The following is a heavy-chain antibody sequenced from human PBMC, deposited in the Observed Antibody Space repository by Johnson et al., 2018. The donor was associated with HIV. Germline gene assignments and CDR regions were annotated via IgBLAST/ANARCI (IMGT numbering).Heavy chain of an antibody. CDR2: IGTIGDT. D-gene: IGHD5-24*01. V-gene: IGHV3-13*01. Sequence: VQLVESGGGLVKPGGSLRLSCAASGFTFSDHDMHWVRQTEGIGLEWVSAIGTIGDTHYHGSVKGRFTISRENATNFLYLQMNSLAAGDTAVYYCARGRGWLQSIPDFFDIWGQGTMATVSS. CDR3: ARGRGWLQSIPDFFDI. CDR1: GFTFSDHD. J-gene: IGHJ3*02.